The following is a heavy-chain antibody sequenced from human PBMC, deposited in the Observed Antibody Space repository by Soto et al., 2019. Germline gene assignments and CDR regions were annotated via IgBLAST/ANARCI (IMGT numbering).Heavy chain of an antibody. D-gene: IGHD4-17*01. CDR2: VSYSGST. J-gene: IGHJ4*02. CDR1: GGSISNHY. V-gene: IGHV4-59*11. CDR3: ARRALDGGYFDY. Sequence: SETLSLTCTVSGGSISNHYWSWIRQPPGKGLEWIGYVSYSGSTDYNSALKSRVTISVDTSKNQFSLKVTSVTAADTAVYYCARRALDGGYFDYWGQGILVTVSS.